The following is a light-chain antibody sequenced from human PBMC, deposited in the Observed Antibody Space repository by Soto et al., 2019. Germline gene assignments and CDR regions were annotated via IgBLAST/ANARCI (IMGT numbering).Light chain of an antibody. CDR2: GAS. V-gene: IGKV1-39*01. Sequence: DIQMSQSPSSLSASIGDRITITCRASQSISTYLNWYQQKPGKAPRLLIYGASTLQNGVPSRFSGSGSATDYTLTISSLQPEDFATYSCQQSFITPPRTFGGGTTVEMK. CDR1: QSISTY. J-gene: IGKJ4*01. CDR3: QQSFITPPRT.